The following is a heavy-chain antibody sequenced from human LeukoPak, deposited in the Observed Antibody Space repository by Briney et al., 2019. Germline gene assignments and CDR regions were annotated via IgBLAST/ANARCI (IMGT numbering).Heavy chain of an antibody. V-gene: IGHV1-69*13. J-gene: IGHJ6*03. CDR2: IIPIFGTA. D-gene: IGHD2-2*02. CDR3: ASRVVPAAIGDYYYYMDV. Sequence: SVKVSCKASGGTFSSYAISWVRQAPGQGLEWMGGIIPIFGTANYAQKFQGRVTITADESTSTAYMELSSLRSEDTAVYYCASRVVPAAIGDYYYYMDVWGKGTTVTVSS. CDR1: GGTFSSYA.